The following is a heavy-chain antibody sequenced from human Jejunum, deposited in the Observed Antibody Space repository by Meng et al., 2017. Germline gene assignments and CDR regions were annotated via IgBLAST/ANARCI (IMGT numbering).Heavy chain of an antibody. V-gene: IGHV5-51*01. CDR3: ARSMYGGAYRPAFDI. CDR2: IYPGNSNT. D-gene: IGHD2-21*01. Sequence: GESLKISCKGSGFSFSDYWIAWVRQMPGKGLEWMGSIYPGNSNTRYSPSFQGQVTVSADKSMNTASLQWGSLKASDTAISFCARSMYGGAYRPAFDIWGQGTMVTVSS. J-gene: IGHJ3*02. CDR1: GFSFSDYW.